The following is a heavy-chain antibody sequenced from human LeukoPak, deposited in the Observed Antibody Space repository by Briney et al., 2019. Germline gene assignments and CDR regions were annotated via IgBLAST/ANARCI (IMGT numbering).Heavy chain of an antibody. CDR1: GGSIRSDY. CDR3: ARELTYADY. D-gene: IGHD1-26*01. J-gene: IGHJ4*02. Sequence: SETLSLTCTVSGGSIRSDYWSWIRQPPGKGLEWIGYIYYSGTTNSGSTNYNPSLKSRVTMSVDTSKNQFSLKLSSVTAADTAVYYCARELTYADYWGQGTLVTVSS. V-gene: IGHV4-4*09. CDR2: IYYSGTTNSGST.